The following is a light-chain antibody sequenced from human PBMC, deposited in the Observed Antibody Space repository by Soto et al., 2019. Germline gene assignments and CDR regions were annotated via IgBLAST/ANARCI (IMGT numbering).Light chain of an antibody. CDR1: QSVTSDY. J-gene: IGKJ1*01. Sequence: EIVLTQSPGTLSLSPGDRATLSCSASQSVTSDYLAWYQQKPGQAPRLLIYGASIRATGIPDRFSGSGSGTDFTLTISRLEPEDFATYYCLQDYNYPRTFGQGTKVDIK. CDR2: GAS. CDR3: LQDYNYPRT. V-gene: IGKV3-20*01.